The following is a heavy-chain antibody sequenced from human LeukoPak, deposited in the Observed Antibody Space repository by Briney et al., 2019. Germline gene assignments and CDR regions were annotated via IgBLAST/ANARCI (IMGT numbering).Heavy chain of an antibody. CDR2: VYYSGPT. CDR3: ARAKKSIEYSSGWYSPYYFDY. D-gene: IGHD6-19*01. Sequence: SETLFLTCSVSGGSTSGYFWTWIRQSPGKGPEWIGYVYYSGPTSYSPSLERRVTISVDTSKNQFSLNLNSVTAADTAVYYCARAKKSIEYSSGWYSPYYFDYWGQGTLVTVSS. V-gene: IGHV4-59*08. CDR1: GGSTSGYF. J-gene: IGHJ4*02.